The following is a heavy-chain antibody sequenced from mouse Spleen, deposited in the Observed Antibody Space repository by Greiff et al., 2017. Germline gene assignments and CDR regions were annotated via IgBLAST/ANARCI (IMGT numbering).Heavy chain of an antibody. V-gene: IGHV1-81*01. D-gene: IGHD2-4*01. Sequence: QVQLQQSGAELARPGASVKLSCKASGYTFTSYGISWVKQRTGQGLEWIGEIYPRSGNTYYNEKFKGKATLTADKSSSTAYMELRSLTSEDSAVYFCARKGAMITGDYAMDYWGQGTSVTVSS. J-gene: IGHJ4*01. CDR2: IYPRSGNT. CDR1: GYTFTSYG. CDR3: ARKGAMITGDYAMDY.